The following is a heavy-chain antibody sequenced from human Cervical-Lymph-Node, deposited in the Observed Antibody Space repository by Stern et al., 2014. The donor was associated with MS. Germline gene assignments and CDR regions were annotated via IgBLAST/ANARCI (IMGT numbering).Heavy chain of an antibody. V-gene: IGHV3-15*05. D-gene: IGHD3-3*01. CDR3: TTIGYNASRSGFFDF. Sequence: EVQLVESGGGLVRPGGSLRLSWAGSGFSFRNDCMNWVRQAPGKGLEWVARVKTRGDCCTSEYGAPVKGRFTISRDDSKNTLYLQIGNLIAEDTAVYYCTTIGYNASRSGFFDFWGQGTLVTVSS. J-gene: IGHJ4*02. CDR2: VKTRGDCCTS. CDR1: GFSFRNDC.